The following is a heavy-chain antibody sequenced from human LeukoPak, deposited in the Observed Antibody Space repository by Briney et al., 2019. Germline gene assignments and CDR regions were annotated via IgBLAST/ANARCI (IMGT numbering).Heavy chain of an antibody. J-gene: IGHJ4*02. D-gene: IGHD5-12*01. Sequence: PSETLSLTCAVSGYSISSGYYWAWIRQPAGKGLEWIGRMYSSGSTDYNPSLTSRVTISGDMSKNQFSLKVSSVTAADTAVYYCARARGGYDATFEYWGQGSLVTVSS. CDR1: GYSISSGYY. CDR2: MYSSGST. V-gene: IGHV4-38-2*01. CDR3: ARARGGYDATFEY.